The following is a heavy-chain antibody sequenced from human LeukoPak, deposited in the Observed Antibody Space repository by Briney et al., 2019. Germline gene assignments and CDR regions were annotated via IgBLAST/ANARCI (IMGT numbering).Heavy chain of an antibody. CDR2: IKTDGSDR. CDR1: GFRFSDYW. Sequence: PGGSLRLSCVVSGFRFSDYWMHWVRKAPGKGLVWVSGIKTDGSDRRYADFVTGRFTISRDNAKNTLFLQMNSLRAEDTAVYYCIRDFLTVTTNDYWGQGTLVTDSS. V-gene: IGHV3-74*01. J-gene: IGHJ4*02. CDR3: IRDFLTVTTNDY. D-gene: IGHD4-11*01.